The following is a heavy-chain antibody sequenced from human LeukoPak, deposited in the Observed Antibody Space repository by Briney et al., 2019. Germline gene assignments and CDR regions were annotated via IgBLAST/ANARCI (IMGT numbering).Heavy chain of an antibody. CDR3: AREITGTRDNWFDP. CDR2: ISSSSSTI. D-gene: IGHD1-7*01. Sequence: PGGSLRLSCAASGFTFSSYSMNWVRQAPGKGLEWVSYISSSSSTIYYADSAKGRFTISRDNAKNSLYLQMNSLRAEDTAVYYCAREITGTRDNWFDPWGQGTLVTVSS. V-gene: IGHV3-48*04. CDR1: GFTFSSYS. J-gene: IGHJ5*02.